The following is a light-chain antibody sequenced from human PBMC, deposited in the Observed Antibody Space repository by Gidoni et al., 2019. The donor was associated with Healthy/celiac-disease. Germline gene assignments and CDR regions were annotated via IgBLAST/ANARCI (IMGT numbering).Light chain of an antibody. Sequence: SYELTQPPSVSVSPGQTASITCSGDKLGDKYACWYQQKPGQSPVLVIYQDSKWPSGIPDRFSGSNSGNTATLTISGTQAMDEADYYCQAWDSSIYVVFGGGTKLTVL. CDR2: QDS. V-gene: IGLV3-1*01. CDR1: KLGDKY. J-gene: IGLJ2*01. CDR3: QAWDSSIYVV.